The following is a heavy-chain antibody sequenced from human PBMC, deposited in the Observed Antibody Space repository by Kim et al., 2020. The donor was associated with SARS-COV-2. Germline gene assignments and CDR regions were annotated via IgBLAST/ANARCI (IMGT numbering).Heavy chain of an antibody. J-gene: IGHJ4*02. V-gene: IGHV3-23*01. D-gene: IGHD2-15*01. CDR3: AKDTGSRSFDY. Sequence: KYSEEYVKGRFTISRDNSKNTLFHQMNSLRAEDTSIYYCAKDTGSRSFDYWGQGTLLTVSS. CDR2: K.